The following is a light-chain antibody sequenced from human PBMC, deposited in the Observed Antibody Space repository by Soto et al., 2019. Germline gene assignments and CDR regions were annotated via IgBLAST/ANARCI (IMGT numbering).Light chain of an antibody. J-gene: IGLJ1*01. CDR1: SSDVGSYNL. V-gene: IGLV2-14*02. Sequence: QSALTQPASVSGSPGQSITISRTGTSSDVGSYNLVSWYQQHPGKAPKLMIYEGSKRPSGVSNRFSGSKSGNTASLTISGLQPEDEADYYCSSYTTSNTRQIVFGTGTKVTVL. CDR3: SSYTTSNTRQIV. CDR2: EGS.